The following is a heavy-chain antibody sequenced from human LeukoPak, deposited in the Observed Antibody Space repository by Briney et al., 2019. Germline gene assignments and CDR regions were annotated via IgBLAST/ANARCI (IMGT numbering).Heavy chain of an antibody. V-gene: IGHV3-30*02. CDR1: GFTFSSYG. D-gene: IGHD3-22*01. CDR3: ARAVTGDSSGYYPVQYYFDY. J-gene: IGHJ4*02. CDR2: IRYDGSNK. Sequence: GGSLRLSCAAPGFTFSSYGMHWVRQAPGKGLEWVAFIRYDGSNKYYADSVKGRFTISRDNSKNTLYLQMNSLRAEDTAVYYCARAVTGDSSGYYPVQYYFDYWGQGTLVTVSS.